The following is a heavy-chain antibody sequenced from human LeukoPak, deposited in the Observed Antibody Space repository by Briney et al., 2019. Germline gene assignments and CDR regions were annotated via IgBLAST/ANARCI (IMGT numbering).Heavy chain of an antibody. CDR3: ATALLLRFLEWLLYY. CDR2: FDPEDGET. D-gene: IGHD3-3*01. V-gene: IGHV1-24*01. Sequence: ASVKVSCKVSGYTLTELSMHWVRQAPGKGLEWMGGFDPEDGETIYAQKFQGRVTMTEDTSTDTAYMELSSLRSEDTAVYYCATALLLRFLEWLLYYWGQGTLVTVSS. CDR1: GYTLTELS. J-gene: IGHJ4*02.